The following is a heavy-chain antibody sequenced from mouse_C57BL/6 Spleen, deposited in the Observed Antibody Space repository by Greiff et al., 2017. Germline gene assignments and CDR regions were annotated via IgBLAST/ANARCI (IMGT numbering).Heavy chain of an antibody. CDR1: GYAFTNYL. CDR2: LNPGSGGT. D-gene: IGHD1-1*01. Sequence: QVQLQQSGAELVRPGTSVKVSCKASGYAFTNYLIEWVKQRPGQGLEWIGVLNPGSGGTNYNEKFKGKATLTADKSSSTAYMQLSSLTSEDSAVYFCASRPDYYGSSHAMDYWGQGTSVTVSS. V-gene: IGHV1-54*01. CDR3: ASRPDYYGSSHAMDY. J-gene: IGHJ4*01.